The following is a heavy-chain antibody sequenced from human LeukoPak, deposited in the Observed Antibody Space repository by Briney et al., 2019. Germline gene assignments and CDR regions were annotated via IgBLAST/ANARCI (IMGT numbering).Heavy chain of an antibody. CDR3: ATSGPGYCSGGCLDY. CDR1: GGSISIGGYY. V-gene: IGHV4-31*03. J-gene: IGHJ4*02. CDR2: IYYSGST. D-gene: IGHD2-15*01. Sequence: PSETLSLTCIVSGGSISIGGYYWSWIRQHPGKGLEWIGYIYYSGSTSYNPSLKSRVTISVDTSKNQFSLKLSSVTAADTAVYYCATSGPGYCSGGCLDYWGQGTLVTVSS.